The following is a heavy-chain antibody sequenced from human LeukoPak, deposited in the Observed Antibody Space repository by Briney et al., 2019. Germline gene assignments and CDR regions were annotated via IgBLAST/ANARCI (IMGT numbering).Heavy chain of an antibody. V-gene: IGHV3-21*01. J-gene: IGHJ6*03. CDR3: ACKSLQQLVRSGYYMDV. CDR2: ISPSSHYI. Sequence: GGSLRLSCAGSGFTFSNYSINWVRQAPGKGLEWVSSISPSSHYIYYADSVRGRFTISRDNARNSLYLQMNSLRAEDTAVYYCACKSLQQLVRSGYYMDVWGKGTTVTVSS. CDR1: GFTFSNYS. D-gene: IGHD6-13*01.